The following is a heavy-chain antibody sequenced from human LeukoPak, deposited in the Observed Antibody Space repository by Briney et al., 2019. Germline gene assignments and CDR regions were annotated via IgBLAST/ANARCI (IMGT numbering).Heavy chain of an antibody. CDR1: GFNVNDYN. J-gene: IGHJ5*02. Sequence: PGGSLRLSCEASGFNVNDYNMDWLRQAPGKGLEWVAYISQSGATIHYRDSVKGRFTISRDNGNNSLLLQMNNLRAEDTAVYFCARAEARESYYDFWSGYFPRGAYNWFDPWGQGTLVTVSS. V-gene: IGHV3-48*01. CDR3: ARAEARESYYDFWSGYFPRGAYNWFDP. CDR2: ISQSGATI. D-gene: IGHD3-3*01.